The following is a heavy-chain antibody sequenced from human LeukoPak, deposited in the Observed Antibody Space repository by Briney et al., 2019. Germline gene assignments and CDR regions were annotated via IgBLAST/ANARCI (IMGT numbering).Heavy chain of an antibody. CDR1: GYSFTNYW. V-gene: IGHV5-51*01. CDR3: ARSFDCTTTSCYPFDY. CDR2: IYPGDSDT. J-gene: IGHJ4*02. Sequence: GESLKISCKASGYSFTNYWIGWVRQMPGKGLEWMGIIYPGDSDTRYSPSFQGQVTISADKSNTAAYLQWSSLKASDTAMYYCARSFDCTTTSCYPFDYWGQGTLVTVSS. D-gene: IGHD2-2*01.